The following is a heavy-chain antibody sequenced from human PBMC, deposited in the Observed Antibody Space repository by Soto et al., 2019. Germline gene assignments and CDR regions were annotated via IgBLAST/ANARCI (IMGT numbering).Heavy chain of an antibody. CDR2: IYYSGST. V-gene: IGHV4-59*01. CDR3: ARVALDGGNYSYYGMDV. CDR1: GGSISSYY. J-gene: IGHJ6*02. Sequence: QVQLQESGPGLVKPSETLSLTCTVSGGSISSYYWSWIRQPPGKGLEWIGYIYYSGSTNYNPSLKSRVTISGDTSNNQFALKLSSVTAADTAVYYCARVALDGGNYSYYGMDVWGQGTTVTVSS. D-gene: IGHD2-15*01.